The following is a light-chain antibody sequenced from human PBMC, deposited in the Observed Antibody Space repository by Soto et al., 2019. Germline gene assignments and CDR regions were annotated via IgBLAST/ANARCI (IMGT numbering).Light chain of an antibody. CDR3: QQANRFPLT. CDR2: TVS. CDR1: PGISSW. Sequence: DIHMTQSPSSVSASVGDRVTITCRASPGISSWLAWYQQKPGKAPKLLIYTVSSLQSGVPSRFSGSGSGTDFTLTISSLQHEYFANYYSQQANRFPLTFGGGTMVEIK. J-gene: IGKJ4*02. V-gene: IGKV1-12*01.